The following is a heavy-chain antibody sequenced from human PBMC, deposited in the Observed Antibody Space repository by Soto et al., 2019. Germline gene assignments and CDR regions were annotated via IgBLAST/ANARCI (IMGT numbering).Heavy chain of an antibody. CDR2: ISYDGSNQ. Sequence: QVQLVESGGGVVQPGRSLRLSCAASGFSFSRHGMHWVRQAPGKGLEWVAVISYDGSNQDYADSVKGRFSISRDNSKNTVDLQMNSLRVEDSAVYYCARDRSSTYYYYGMDLWGQGTTVTVSS. V-gene: IGHV3-30-3*01. D-gene: IGHD6-19*01. J-gene: IGHJ6*02. CDR3: ARDRSSTYYYYGMDL. CDR1: GFSFSRHG.